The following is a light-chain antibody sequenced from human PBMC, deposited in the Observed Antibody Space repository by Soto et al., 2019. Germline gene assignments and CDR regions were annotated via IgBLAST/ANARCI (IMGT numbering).Light chain of an antibody. CDR3: QQYETFPLT. J-gene: IGKJ4*01. CDR1: QSISSW. Sequence: DIQLTQSPSTLSASVGDRVTITCRASQSISSWLAWYQQKPGKAPKLLVYKASSVESGVPSRFSGRGSGKEFTPTVSTLQPDDFATYCCQQYETFPLTFGGGTKVEIK. V-gene: IGKV1-5*03. CDR2: KAS.